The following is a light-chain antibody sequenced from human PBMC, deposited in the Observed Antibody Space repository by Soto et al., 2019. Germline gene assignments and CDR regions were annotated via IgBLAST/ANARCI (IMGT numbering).Light chain of an antibody. CDR2: GAS. CDR3: LQDHSYPWT. J-gene: IGKJ1*01. CDR1: QGIRND. V-gene: IGKV1-6*01. Sequence: AIQLTQSPSSLSASVGDRVSITCRASQGIRNDLGWYQHKPGKAPKLLIHGASSLQSGVPSRLSGSASGTEFTLTISSLQPEDLASYYCLQDHSYPWTFGQGTKVEI.